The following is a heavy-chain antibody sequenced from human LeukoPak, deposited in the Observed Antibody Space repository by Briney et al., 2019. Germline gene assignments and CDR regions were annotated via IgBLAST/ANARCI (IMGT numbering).Heavy chain of an antibody. V-gene: IGHV1-18*01. CDR1: GYTFSNYG. J-gene: IGHJ3*02. CDR3: AKAGYFDAPDI. Sequence: ASVKVSCKASGYTFSNYGITWVRQAPGQGLEWMGWISAYNGKTNYAQKFQGRVTMTTDSSTSTAYMEVRSLRSDDTAVHYCAKAGYFDAPDIWGQGTMVTV. D-gene: IGHD1-26*01. CDR2: ISAYNGKT.